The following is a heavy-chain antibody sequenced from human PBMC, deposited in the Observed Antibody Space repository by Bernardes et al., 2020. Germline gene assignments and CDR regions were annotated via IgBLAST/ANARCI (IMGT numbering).Heavy chain of an antibody. D-gene: IGHD3-16*01. J-gene: IGHJ4*02. Sequence: SETLSLTCTVSGASVSTSCHYWGWIRQPPGKGLEWIGSIYYSGSTYYNPSLRSRVTMSVDTSKNQFSLRLSSVTAADTAVYYCARHRYLDRRNMIYYFDYWGQGTLVTVS. V-gene: IGHV4-39*01. CDR2: IYYSGST. CDR1: GASVSTSCHY. CDR3: ARHRYLDRRNMIYYFDY.